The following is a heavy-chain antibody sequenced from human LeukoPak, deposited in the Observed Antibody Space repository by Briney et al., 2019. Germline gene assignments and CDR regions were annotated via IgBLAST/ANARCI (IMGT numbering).Heavy chain of an antibody. CDR3: SRFYSSGWASGAFDI. CDR2: IRNKANGGTT. J-gene: IGHJ3*02. CDR1: GFTFSDYA. D-gene: IGHD3-22*01. Sequence: GGSLRLSCTTSGFTFSDYAVSWVRQAPGKGLEWIGFIRNKANGGTTEYAASVKGRFTISRDDSKTIAHLQMSSLKTEDTAVYYCSRFYSSGWASGAFDIWGQGTMVNVSS. V-gene: IGHV3-49*04.